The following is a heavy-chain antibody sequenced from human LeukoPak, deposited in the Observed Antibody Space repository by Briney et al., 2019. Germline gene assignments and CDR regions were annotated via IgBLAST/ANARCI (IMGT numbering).Heavy chain of an antibody. CDR1: GGPLPTPRYY. CDR2: VYYFGTA. Sequence: SETLSLTCSVSGGPLPTPRYYYRWIPQSPTMGLEWIGSVYYFGTAYYGPSLMSRANIHIDTSKKRMSLNLTSVTARGTGIYYCATHKEGSYFESWGQGTLVTVSS. D-gene: IGHD3-10*01. V-gene: IGHV4-39*01. J-gene: IGHJ4*02. CDR3: ATHKEGSYFES.